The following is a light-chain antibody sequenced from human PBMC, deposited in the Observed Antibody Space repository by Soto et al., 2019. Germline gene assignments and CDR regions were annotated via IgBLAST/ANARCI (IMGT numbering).Light chain of an antibody. V-gene: IGKV3-15*01. J-gene: IGKJ5*01. CDR1: KSVSSN. CDR2: WAS. CDR3: QQYNNSPLT. Sequence: IVMTKSPATLSVSPWERATLTCRASKSVSSNLDGYQQKPGQAPRLLSEWASSRATGIPVRVSGSGAGTEFTLTISSLQSEDVEVYYCQQYNNSPLTCGQGTRLEIK.